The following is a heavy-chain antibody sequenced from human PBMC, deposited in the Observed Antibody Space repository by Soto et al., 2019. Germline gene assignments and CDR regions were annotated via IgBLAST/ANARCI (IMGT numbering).Heavy chain of an antibody. Sequence: ASVKVSCKASGYTFTSYDINWVRQASGQGLEWMGWMNPNTGKTGYAQKFQGRVTMTRDISISTAYMELTSLTSEDTAVYYCARSLWFDYGDYVFNWFDPWGQGTLVTVSS. D-gene: IGHD4-17*01. V-gene: IGHV1-8*01. CDR2: MNPNTGKT. CDR1: GYTFTSYD. J-gene: IGHJ5*02. CDR3: ARSLWFDYGDYVFNWFDP.